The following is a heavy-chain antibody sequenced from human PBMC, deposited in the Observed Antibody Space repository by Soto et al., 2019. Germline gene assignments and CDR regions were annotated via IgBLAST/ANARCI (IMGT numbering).Heavy chain of an antibody. CDR2: ISGSGGST. Sequence: LRLSCAASGFTFSSYAMSWVRQAPGKGLEWVSSISGSGGSTYYADSVKGRFTISRDNSKNTLYLQMNSLRAEDTAVYYCAKARYYDSTGYLYYFDYWGQGTLVTVSS. CDR1: GFTFSSYA. D-gene: IGHD3-22*01. J-gene: IGHJ4*02. CDR3: AKARYYDSTGYLYYFDY. V-gene: IGHV3-23*01.